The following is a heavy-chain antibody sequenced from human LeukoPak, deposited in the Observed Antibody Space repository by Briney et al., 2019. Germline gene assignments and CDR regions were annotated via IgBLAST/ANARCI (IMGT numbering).Heavy chain of an antibody. Sequence: GGSLRLSCAASGFTFSSYGMSWVRQAPGKGLEWVSVISGSGGSTYYADSVKGRFTISRDNSKNTLYLQMNSLRAEDTAVYYCAKGPKPVAISMVRGVRSYYYYMDVWGKGPRSPSP. CDR1: GFTFSSYG. CDR3: AKGPKPVAISMVRGVRSYYYYMDV. D-gene: IGHD3-10*01. CDR2: ISGSGGST. V-gene: IGHV3-23*01. J-gene: IGHJ6*03.